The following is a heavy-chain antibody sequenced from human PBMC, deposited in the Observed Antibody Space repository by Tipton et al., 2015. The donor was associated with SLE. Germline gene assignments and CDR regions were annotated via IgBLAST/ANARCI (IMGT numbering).Heavy chain of an antibody. J-gene: IGHJ5*02. Sequence: TLSLTCTVSGGSISSYYWSWIRQPPGKGLEWIGYIYYSGSTYYNPSLKSRVTMSVDTSKNQFSLKLSSVTAADTAVYYCAREGNCGGDCLNWFDPWGQGTLVTVSS. CDR1: GGSISSYY. CDR2: IYYSGST. D-gene: IGHD2-21*02. V-gene: IGHV4-59*12. CDR3: AREGNCGGDCLNWFDP.